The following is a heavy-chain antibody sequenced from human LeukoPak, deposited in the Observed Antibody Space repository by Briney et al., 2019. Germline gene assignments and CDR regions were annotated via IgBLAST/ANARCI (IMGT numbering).Heavy chain of an antibody. CDR1: GFTFSSYG. V-gene: IGHV3-30*02. J-gene: IGHJ4*02. CDR3: ARESQRIQLWSFDY. CDR2: IRYDGSNK. D-gene: IGHD5-18*01. Sequence: GGSLRLSCAPSGFTFSSYGMHWVPQAPAKGLGWVAFIRYDGSNKYYADSVKGRFTISRDNSKNTLYPQMNSLRAEDTAVYYCARESQRIQLWSFDYWGQGTLVTVSS.